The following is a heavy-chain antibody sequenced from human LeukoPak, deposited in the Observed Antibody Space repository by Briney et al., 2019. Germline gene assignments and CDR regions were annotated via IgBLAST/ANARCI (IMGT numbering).Heavy chain of an antibody. CDR3: AKAQYSSGWSLTYYFDY. J-gene: IGHJ4*02. V-gene: IGHV3-23*01. D-gene: IGHD6-19*01. CDR2: ISGSGTGT. Sequence: GGSLRLSCAASGLTFSSYAMSWVRQAPGKGLEWVSAISGSGTGTYYTDSVKGRFTISRDNSKNTLYLQMNSLRAEDTAVYYCAKAQYSSGWSLTYYFDYWGQGTLVTVSS. CDR1: GLTFSSYA.